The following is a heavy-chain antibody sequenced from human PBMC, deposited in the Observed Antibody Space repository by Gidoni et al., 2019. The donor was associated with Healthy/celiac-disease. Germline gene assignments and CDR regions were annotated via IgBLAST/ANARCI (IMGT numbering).Heavy chain of an antibody. J-gene: IGHJ4*02. CDR3: ASSGGVRYSSSWYFGY. Sequence: QVQLVQSGAEVNQPGASLKVSCQASGYTFTGYYMHWVRQAPGQGLEWMGWINPNSGGTNYAQKFQGRVTMTRDTSISTAYMELSRLRSDDTAVYYCASSGGVRYSSSWYFGYWGQGTLVTVSS. CDR1: GYTFTGYY. CDR2: INPNSGGT. V-gene: IGHV1-2*02. D-gene: IGHD6-13*01.